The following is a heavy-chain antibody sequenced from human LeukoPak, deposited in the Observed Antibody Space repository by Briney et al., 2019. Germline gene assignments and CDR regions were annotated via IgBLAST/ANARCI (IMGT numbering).Heavy chain of an antibody. CDR3: AREWGPGRYNWNLNWFDP. D-gene: IGHD1-20*01. CDR2: IWYDGSNK. Sequence: PGGSLRLSCAASGFTFSSYGMHWVRQAPGKGLEWVAVIWYDGSNKYYADSVKGRFTISRDNSKNTLYLQMNSLRAEDTAVYCCAREWGPGRYNWNLNWFDPWGQGTLVTVSS. CDR1: GFTFSSYG. V-gene: IGHV3-33*01. J-gene: IGHJ5*02.